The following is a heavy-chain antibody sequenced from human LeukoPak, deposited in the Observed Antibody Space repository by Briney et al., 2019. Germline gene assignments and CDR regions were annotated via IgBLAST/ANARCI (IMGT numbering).Heavy chain of an antibody. CDR1: GGSISSFH. D-gene: IGHD6-13*01. Sequence: PSETLSLTCTVSGGSISSFHWSWIRQPPGKGLEWIGYIYYSGSTFYNPSLKSRVTISIDTSKNQFSLKLSSVTAADTAVYYCARHDGQLVRSQYWYFDLWGRGTLVTVSS. CDR3: ARHDGQLVRSQYWYFDL. V-gene: IGHV4-59*08. J-gene: IGHJ2*01. CDR2: IYYSGST.